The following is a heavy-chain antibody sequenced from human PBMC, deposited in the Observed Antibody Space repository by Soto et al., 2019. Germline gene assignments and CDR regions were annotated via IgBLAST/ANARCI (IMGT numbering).Heavy chain of an antibody. D-gene: IGHD3-16*02. J-gene: IGHJ6*02. CDR1: GYTFTSYA. CDR3: ARDYAYVWGSYRVDYYYFGMNV. V-gene: IGHV1-3*01. Sequence: QFQLVQSGAEVKKPGASVKVSCKASGYTFTSYAIHWVREAPGQRLEWMGWINPGNGDTKYSLKFQGRVTITRDTSASTAYMELSSLRSEDTAVYFCARDYAYVWGSYRVDYYYFGMNVWGQGTMVTVSS. CDR2: INPGNGDT.